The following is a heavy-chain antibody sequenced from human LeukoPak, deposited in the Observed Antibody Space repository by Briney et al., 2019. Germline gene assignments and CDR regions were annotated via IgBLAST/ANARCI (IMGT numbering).Heavy chain of an antibody. J-gene: IGHJ4*02. CDR2: ISGSGDST. CDR3: AKVYRPYGDFHSFDY. Sequence: GGSLRLSCAASGFTFSTYAMSWVRQAPGKGLEWVSAISGSGDSTYYADSVKGRFTISRDNSKNTLYLQMNSLRAEDTATYYCAKVYRPYGDFHSFDYWGQGTPVTVSS. D-gene: IGHD4-17*01. CDR1: GFTFSTYA. V-gene: IGHV3-23*01.